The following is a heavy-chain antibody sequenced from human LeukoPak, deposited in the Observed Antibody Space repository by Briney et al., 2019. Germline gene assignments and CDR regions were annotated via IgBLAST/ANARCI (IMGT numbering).Heavy chain of an antibody. D-gene: IGHD1-26*01. CDR3: ARDLAVIPYSGSYYYYYGMDV. CDR2: ISSSSSYI. Sequence: KAGGSLRLSCAASGFTFSSYIMNWVRQAPGKGLEWVSSISSSSSYIYYADSVKGRFTISRDNAKNSLYLQMNSLRAEDTAVYYCARDLAVIPYSGSYYYYYGMDVWGQGTTVTVSS. CDR1: GFTFSSYI. J-gene: IGHJ6*02. V-gene: IGHV3-21*01.